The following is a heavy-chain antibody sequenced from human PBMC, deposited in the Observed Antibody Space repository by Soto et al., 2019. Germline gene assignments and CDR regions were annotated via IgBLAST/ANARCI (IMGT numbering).Heavy chain of an antibody. V-gene: IGHV4-59*01. J-gene: IGHJ6*02. CDR1: GGSISNSY. CDR3: ASSNIAAAGFYYYGMDV. D-gene: IGHD6-13*01. Sequence: SETLALTCTVSGGSISNSYWSWIRQSPEKGLEWIGYIYSSGSTNDNPSLNSRVTISVDTSKNQFSLKLSSVTAADTAVYYCASSNIAAAGFYYYGMDVWGRGTTVTVSS. CDR2: IYSSGST.